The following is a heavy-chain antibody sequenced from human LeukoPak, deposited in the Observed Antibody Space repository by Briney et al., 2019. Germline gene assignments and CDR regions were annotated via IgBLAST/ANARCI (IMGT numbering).Heavy chain of an antibody. V-gene: IGHV3-72*01. CDR1: GFTFSDHY. D-gene: IGHD6-13*01. J-gene: IGHJ4*02. Sequence: GGSLRLSCAASGFTFSDHYMDWVRQAPGKGLEWVGRIRNKGNSYTTEYATSVKDRFTISRDDSKNSLYLQMSSLRTEDTAVYYCARSSIMWHPLFDHWGQGTLVTVSS. CDR2: IRNKGNSYTT. CDR3: ARSSIMWHPLFDH.